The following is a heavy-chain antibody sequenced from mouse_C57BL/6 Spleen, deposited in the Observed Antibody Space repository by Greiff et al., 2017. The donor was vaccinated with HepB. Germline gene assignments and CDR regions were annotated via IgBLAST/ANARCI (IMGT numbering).Heavy chain of an antibody. CDR3: ARICYGYGDWYFDV. V-gene: IGHV1-18*01. CDR1: GYTFTDYN. CDR2: INPNNGGT. Sequence: VQLQQSGPELVKPGASVKIPCKASGYTFTDYNMDWVKQSHGKSLEWIGDINPNNGGTIYNQKFKGKATLTVDKSSSTAYMELRSLTSEDTAVYYCARICYGYGDWYFDVWGTGTTVTVSS. J-gene: IGHJ1*03. D-gene: IGHD2-2*01.